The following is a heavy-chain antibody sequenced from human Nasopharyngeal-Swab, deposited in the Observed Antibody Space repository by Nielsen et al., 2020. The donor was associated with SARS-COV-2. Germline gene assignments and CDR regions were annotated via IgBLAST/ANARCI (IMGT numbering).Heavy chain of an antibody. CDR2: IRSNGGST. CDR3: VKADRYYDILTGYPLTDYYYYGMDV. CDR1: GFTFSSYA. Sequence: GESLKISCSASGFTFSSYAMHWVRQAPGKGLEYVSAIRSNGGSTYYADSVKGRFTISRDNSKNTLYLQMSSLRAEDTAVYYCVKADRYYDILTGYPLTDYYYYGMDVWGQGTTVTVSS. D-gene: IGHD3-9*01. J-gene: IGHJ6*02. V-gene: IGHV3-64D*06.